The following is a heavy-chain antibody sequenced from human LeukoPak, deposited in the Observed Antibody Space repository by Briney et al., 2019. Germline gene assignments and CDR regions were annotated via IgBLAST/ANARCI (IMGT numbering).Heavy chain of an antibody. CDR1: GGSFSGYY. CDR2: INHSGST. Sequence: SETLSLTCAVYGGSFSGYYWSWIREPPGKGLEWIGEINHSGSTNYNPSLKSRVTISVDTSKNQFSLKLSSVTAADTAVYYCARGQTIVGATGDFWGQGTLVTVSS. CDR3: ARGQTIVGATGDF. D-gene: IGHD1-26*01. V-gene: IGHV4-34*01. J-gene: IGHJ4*02.